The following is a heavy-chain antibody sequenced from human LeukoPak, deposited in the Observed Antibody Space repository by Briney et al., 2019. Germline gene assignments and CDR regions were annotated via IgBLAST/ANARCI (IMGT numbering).Heavy chain of an antibody. CDR2: TYYRSKWYN. J-gene: IGHJ5*02. CDR3: ARDQQPGSSSWWWVPTQNWFDP. V-gene: IGHV6-1*01. CDR1: GDSVSSNSAA. Sequence: SQTLSLTCAISGDSVSSNSAAWNWIRQSPSRGLEWLGRTYYRSKWYNDYAVSVKSRITINPDTSKKQFSLQLNSVTPEDTAVYYCARDQQPGSSSWWWVPTQNWFDPWGQGTLVTVSS. D-gene: IGHD6-13*01.